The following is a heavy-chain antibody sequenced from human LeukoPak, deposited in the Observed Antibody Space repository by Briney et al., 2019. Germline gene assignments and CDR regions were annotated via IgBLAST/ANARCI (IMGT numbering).Heavy chain of an antibody. J-gene: IGHJ4*02. CDR2: IHHSGST. CDR3: ASRDSGWYFDY. Sequence: SETLSLTCAVSGGSISSSNWWNWVRQPPGKGLEWIGEIHHSGSTHYNSSLESRVTISVDKSKNQFSLKLSSVTAADTAVYYCASRDSGWYFDYWGQGTLVTVSP. D-gene: IGHD6-19*01. V-gene: IGHV4-4*02. CDR1: GGSISSSNW.